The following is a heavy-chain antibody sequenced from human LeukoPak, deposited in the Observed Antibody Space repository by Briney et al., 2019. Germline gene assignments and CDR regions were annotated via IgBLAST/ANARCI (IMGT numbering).Heavy chain of an antibody. D-gene: IGHD4-17*01. V-gene: IGHV3-66*01. CDR3: ARDQSDGVTTGYYFDY. Sequence: PGGSLRLSCAASGFTVSSNYMSWVRQAPGKGLEWVSVIYSGGSTYYADSVKGRFTISRDNSKNTLYLQMNSLRAEDTAVYCCARDQSDGVTTGYYFDYWGQGSLVTVSS. CDR1: GFTVSSNY. CDR2: IYSGGST. J-gene: IGHJ4*02.